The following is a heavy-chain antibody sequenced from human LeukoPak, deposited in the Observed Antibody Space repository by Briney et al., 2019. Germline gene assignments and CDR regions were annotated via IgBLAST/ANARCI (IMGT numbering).Heavy chain of an antibody. CDR2: ISGSGGST. D-gene: IGHD2-15*01. CDR1: GFTFSSYA. J-gene: IGHJ3*02. CDR3: AMDLEDIVVVVAATLGAFDI. Sequence: GGSLRLSCAASGFTFSSYAMSWVRQAPGKGLEWVSAISGSGGSTYYADSVKGRFTISRDNSKNTLYLQMNSLRAEDTAVYYCAMDLEDIVVVVAATLGAFDIWGQGTMVTVSS. V-gene: IGHV3-23*01.